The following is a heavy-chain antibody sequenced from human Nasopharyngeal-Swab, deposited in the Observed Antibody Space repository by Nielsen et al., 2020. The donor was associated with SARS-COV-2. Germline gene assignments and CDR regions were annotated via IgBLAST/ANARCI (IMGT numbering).Heavy chain of an antibody. J-gene: IGHJ4*02. Sequence: SATLSLTCTVSGGSISSSSYYWGWIRQPPGKRLEWIGYIYNSGRTTDYNPSLKSRVTISLDTSKNQFSLKLSSVTAADTAVYYCARGGDGGLAHFDYWGQGNLVTVSS. CDR2: IYNSGRTT. D-gene: IGHD2-21*01. CDR1: GGSISSSSYY. CDR3: ARGGDGGLAHFDY. V-gene: IGHV4-61*05.